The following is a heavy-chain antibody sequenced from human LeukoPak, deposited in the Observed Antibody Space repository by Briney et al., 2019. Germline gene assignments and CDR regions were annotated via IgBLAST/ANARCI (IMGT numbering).Heavy chain of an antibody. CDR3: AKSESGSWYRGYYFDY. D-gene: IGHD6-13*01. CDR2: ISGSGGST. V-gene: IGHV3-23*01. Sequence: PGGSLRLSCAASGFTFSSYAMSWVRQAPGKGLEWVSAISGSGGSTYYADSVKGRFTISRDNSKNTLYLQMNSLRAEDTAVYYCAKSESGSWYRGYYFDYWGQGTLVTVSS. J-gene: IGHJ4*02. CDR1: GFTFSSYA.